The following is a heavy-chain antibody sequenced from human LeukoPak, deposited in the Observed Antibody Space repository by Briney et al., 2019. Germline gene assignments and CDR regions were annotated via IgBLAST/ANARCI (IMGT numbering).Heavy chain of an antibody. CDR1: GFTFSSYS. D-gene: IGHD3-3*01. J-gene: IGHJ6*03. CDR2: IRYDGSNK. CDR3: AKEGEVTYYDFWSGYYPYYYYMDV. Sequence: RAGGSLRLSCAASGFTFSSYSMNWVRQAPGKGLEWVAFIRYDGSNKYYADSVKGRFTISRDNSKNTLYLQMNSLRAEDTAVYYCAKEGEVTYYDFWSGYYPYYYYMDVWGKGTTVTVSS. V-gene: IGHV3-30*02.